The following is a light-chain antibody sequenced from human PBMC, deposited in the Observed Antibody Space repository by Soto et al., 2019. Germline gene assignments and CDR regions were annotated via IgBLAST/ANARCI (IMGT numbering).Light chain of an antibody. V-gene: IGKV1-39*01. J-gene: IGKJ4*01. Sequence: DIQMTQSPSSLPASVGDRVTITCRASQSISSYLNWYQQKPGKAPKLLIYAASSLQGGVPSRFSGSGSGTDFTLTISSLQREDCAIYYCQQSSRTVLTFGGGPKVEIK. CDR3: QQSSRTVLT. CDR1: QSISSY. CDR2: AAS.